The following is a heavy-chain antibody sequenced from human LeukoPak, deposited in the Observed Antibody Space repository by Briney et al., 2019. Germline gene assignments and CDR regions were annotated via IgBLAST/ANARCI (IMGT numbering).Heavy chain of an antibody. CDR3: AKGSTRLFGYSSGLAFDY. CDR1: GFGFGSYA. Sequence: GGSLRLSCAASGFGFGSYAMTWVRQAPGKGLEWVSAISGSGGSTYYADSVKGRFTISRDNSKNTLYLQMNSLRAEDTAVYYCAKGSTRLFGYSSGLAFDYWGQGTLVTVSS. CDR2: ISGSGGST. D-gene: IGHD6-19*01. V-gene: IGHV3-23*01. J-gene: IGHJ4*02.